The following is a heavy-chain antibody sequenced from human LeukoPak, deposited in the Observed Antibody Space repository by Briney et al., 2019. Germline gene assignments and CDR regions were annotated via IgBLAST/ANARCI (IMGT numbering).Heavy chain of an antibody. D-gene: IGHD3-10*01. CDR2: IYTSGGT. V-gene: IGHV4-4*07. CDR1: GGSISSYY. J-gene: IGHJ3*02. Sequence: PSETLSLTCTVSGGSISSYYWSWIRQPAGKGLEWIGRIYTSGGTNYNPSLKSRVTMSVDTSKNQFSLKLSSVTAADTAVYYCAILPYSYYYGSGSYHDAFDIWGQGTMVTVSS. CDR3: AILPYSYYYGSGSYHDAFDI.